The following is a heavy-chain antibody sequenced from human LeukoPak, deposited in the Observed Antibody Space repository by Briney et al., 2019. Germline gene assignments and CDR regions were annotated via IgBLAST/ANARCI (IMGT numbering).Heavy chain of an antibody. CDR3: ARAMIVVVITNHWYFDL. V-gene: IGHV4-39*07. J-gene: IGHJ2*01. CDR1: GGSISSSSYY. Sequence: SETLSLTCTVSGGSISSSSYYWGWIRQPPGKGLEWIGSIYYSGSTYYNPSLKSRVTISVDTSKNQFSLKLSSVTAADMAVYYCARAMIVVVITNHWYFDLWGRGTLVTVSS. D-gene: IGHD3-22*01. CDR2: IYYSGST.